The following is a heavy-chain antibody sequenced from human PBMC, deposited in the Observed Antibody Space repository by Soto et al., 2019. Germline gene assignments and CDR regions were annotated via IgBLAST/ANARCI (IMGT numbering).Heavy chain of an antibody. CDR2: MNPTSGTT. D-gene: IGHD5-12*01. Sequence: QVQLVQSGAEVKKPGASVKVSCQAPRYTFSSYDINWFRQATGQGLEWLGWMNPTSGTTGYAQTFQGRLSMTRNPSITTGYMELSSLRSDGTAVYYCAVATLDAFDIWGLGTMVTVSS. J-gene: IGHJ3*02. V-gene: IGHV1-8*01. CDR1: RYTFSSYD. CDR3: AVATLDAFDI.